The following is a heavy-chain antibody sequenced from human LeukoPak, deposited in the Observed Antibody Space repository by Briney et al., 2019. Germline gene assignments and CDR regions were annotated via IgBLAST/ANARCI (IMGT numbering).Heavy chain of an antibody. D-gene: IGHD1-26*01. CDR1: GFTFSNAW. Sequence: GGSLRLSCAASGFTFSNAWMSWVRQAPGKGLEWVGRIKSNSDGATTDYAAPVKGRFTTSREDSKNTLYLQMNSLKSEDTAVYYCTTGPLFIVGATGAFDDWGQGTLVTVSS. CDR3: TTGPLFIVGATGAFDD. V-gene: IGHV3-15*01. CDR2: IKSNSDGATT. J-gene: IGHJ4*02.